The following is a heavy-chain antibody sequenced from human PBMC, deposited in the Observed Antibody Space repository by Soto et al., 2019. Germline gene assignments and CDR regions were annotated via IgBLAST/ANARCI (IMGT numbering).Heavy chain of an antibody. Sequence: SVKVSCKASGFTFTSSAVQWVRQARGQRLEWIGWIVVGSGNTNYAQKFQERVTITRDMSTSTAYMELSSLRSEDTAVYYCAPDVSSFVTIFGVVIPSSRDYYYGMDVWGQRTTVTVSS. CDR3: APDVSSFVTIFGVVIPSSRDYYYGMDV. D-gene: IGHD3-3*01. J-gene: IGHJ6*02. CDR1: GFTFTSSA. V-gene: IGHV1-58*01. CDR2: IVVGSGNT.